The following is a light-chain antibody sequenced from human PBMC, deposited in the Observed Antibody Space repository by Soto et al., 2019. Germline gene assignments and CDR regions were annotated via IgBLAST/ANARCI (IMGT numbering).Light chain of an antibody. CDR3: SSYTGSSNV. CDR1: STDVGSHNY. CDR2: EVN. Sequence: QSALTQAASVSESPGQSISLSCGGTSTDVGSHNYVSWYQQHPGKAPKLIIFEVNNRPSGVSHRFSGSKSGNTASLTIFDLQGEDEADYYCSSYTGSSNVFGTGTKLNVL. J-gene: IGLJ6*01. V-gene: IGLV2-14*01.